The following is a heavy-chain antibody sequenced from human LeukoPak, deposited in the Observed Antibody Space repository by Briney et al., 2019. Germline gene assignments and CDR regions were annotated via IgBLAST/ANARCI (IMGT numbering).Heavy chain of an antibody. J-gene: IGHJ4*02. CDR2: ISGIGGST. Sequence: GGSLRLSCAASGFTFSSYAMSWVRQAPGKGLEWVSAISGIGGSTYYADSVKGRFTISRDNSKNTLYLQMNSLRAEDTAVYYCAKVSLSWAAPVDTAMVPRDYWGQGTLVTVSS. CDR1: GFTFSSYA. D-gene: IGHD5-18*01. V-gene: IGHV3-23*01. CDR3: AKVSLSWAAPVDTAMVPRDY.